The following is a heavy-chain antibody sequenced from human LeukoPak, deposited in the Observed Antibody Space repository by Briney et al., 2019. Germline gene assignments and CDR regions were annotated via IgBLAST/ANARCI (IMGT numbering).Heavy chain of an antibody. Sequence: PSETLSLTCTVSGGSISSSGYYWSWIRQPAGKGLEWIGRIYTSGSTNYNPSLKSRVTISVDTSKNQFSLKLSSVTAADTAVYYCARGGIPTTDYFDYWGQGTLVTVSS. V-gene: IGHV4-61*02. CDR3: ARGGIPTTDYFDY. CDR1: GGSISSSGYY. J-gene: IGHJ4*02. D-gene: IGHD2/OR15-2a*01. CDR2: IYTSGST.